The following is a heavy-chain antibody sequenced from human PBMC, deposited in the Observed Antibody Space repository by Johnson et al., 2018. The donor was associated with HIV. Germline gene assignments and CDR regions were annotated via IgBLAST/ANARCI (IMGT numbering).Heavy chain of an antibody. D-gene: IGHD5-18*01. CDR1: GFTFSSYG. Sequence: QVQLVESGGGVVQPGRSLRLSCAASGFTFSSYGMHWVRQAPGKGLEWVAVIWYDGSNKYYADSVKGRFTISRDDSKNTLYLQMNSLRAEDTALYYCAKVLFGYSYGDAFDIWGQGTMVTVSS. CDR3: AKVLFGYSYGDAFDI. CDR2: IWYDGSNK. V-gene: IGHV3-33*06. J-gene: IGHJ3*02.